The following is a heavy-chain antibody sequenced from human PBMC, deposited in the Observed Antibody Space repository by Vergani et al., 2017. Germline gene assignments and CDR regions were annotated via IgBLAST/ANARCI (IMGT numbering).Heavy chain of an antibody. Sequence: QVQLVQSGAEVKKPGASVKVSCKASGYTFTSYAMHWVRQAPGQRLEWMGWINAGNGNTKYSQKFQGRVTITRDTSASTAYMELSSLRSEETAVYYCARVKSSIVAPAGAFDYWGQGTLVTVSS. V-gene: IGHV1-3*01. D-gene: IGHD3-22*01. CDR3: ARVKSSIVAPAGAFDY. CDR1: GYTFTSYA. CDR2: INAGNGNT. J-gene: IGHJ4*02.